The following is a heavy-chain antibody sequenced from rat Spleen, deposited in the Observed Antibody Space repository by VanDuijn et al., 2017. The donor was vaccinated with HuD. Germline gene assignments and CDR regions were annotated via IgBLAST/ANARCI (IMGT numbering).Heavy chain of an antibody. V-gene: IGHV2-6*01. J-gene: IGHJ3*01. CDR3: GRDEYRNNRGFAY. CDR1: GFSLTSYT. CDR2: ISSGGDT. D-gene: IGHD1-5*01. Sequence: QVQLKESGPGLVQPSQTLSLTCTVSGFSLTSYTVSWVRQPPGKGLEWIAAISSGGDTYYSSALNSRLSISRDTSKNQVFLTMNSLQTEDAAIYFCGRDEYRNNRGFAYWGQGTLVTVSS.